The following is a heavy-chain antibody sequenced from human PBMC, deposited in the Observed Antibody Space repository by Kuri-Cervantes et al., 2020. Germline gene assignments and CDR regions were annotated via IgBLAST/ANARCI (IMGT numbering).Heavy chain of an antibody. CDR3: AIRGAKDAFDI. V-gene: IGHV1-69*05. J-gene: IGHJ3*02. CDR2: IIPIFGTA. CDR1: GYTFANYA. Sequence: SVKVSCKASGYTFANYAISWVRQAPGQGLEWMGGIIPIFGTANYAQKFQGRVTITTDESTSTAYMELSSLRSEDTAVYYCAIRGAKDAFDIWGQGTMVTVSS. D-gene: IGHD3-10*01.